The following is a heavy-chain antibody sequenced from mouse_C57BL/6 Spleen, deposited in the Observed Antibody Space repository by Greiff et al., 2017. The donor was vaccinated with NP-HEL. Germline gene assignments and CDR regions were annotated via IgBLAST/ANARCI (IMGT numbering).Heavy chain of an antibody. CDR3: ARSKLLNYFDY. CDR2: IYPGDGDT. CDR1: GYAFSSYW. Sequence: LQQSGAELVKPGASVKISCKASGYAFSSYWMNWVKQRPGKGLEWIGQIYPGDGDTNYNGKFKGKATLTADKSSSTAYMQLSILTSEDSAVYFCARSKLLNYFDYWGQGTTLTVAS. D-gene: IGHD1-1*01. J-gene: IGHJ2*01. V-gene: IGHV1-80*01.